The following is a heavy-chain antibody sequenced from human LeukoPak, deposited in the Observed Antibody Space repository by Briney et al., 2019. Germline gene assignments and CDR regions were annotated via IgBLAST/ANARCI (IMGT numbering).Heavy chain of an antibody. D-gene: IGHD6-13*01. CDR2: ISSSSSYI. CDR3: ARGIRIAAAAYTAFDY. Sequence: GGSLRLSCAASGFTFSSYSMNWVRQAPGKGLEWVSSISSSSSYIYYADSVKGRFTISRDNAKNSLYLQMNSLRAEDTAVYYCARGIRIAAAAYTAFDYRGQGTLVTVSS. CDR1: GFTFSSYS. J-gene: IGHJ4*02. V-gene: IGHV3-21*01.